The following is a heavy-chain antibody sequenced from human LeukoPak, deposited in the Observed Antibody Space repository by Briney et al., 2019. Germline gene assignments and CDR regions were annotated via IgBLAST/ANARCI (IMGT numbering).Heavy chain of an antibody. Sequence: PVKVSCKASGGTFSSYAISWVRQAPGQGLEWMGGIIPIFGTANYAQKFQGRVTITADESTSTAYMELSSLRSEDTAVYYCARHPTYYYDSSGYWVPAYYYYMDVWGKGTTVTVSS. D-gene: IGHD3-22*01. J-gene: IGHJ6*03. V-gene: IGHV1-69*13. CDR3: ARHPTYYYDSSGYWVPAYYYYMDV. CDR1: GGTFSSYA. CDR2: IIPIFGTA.